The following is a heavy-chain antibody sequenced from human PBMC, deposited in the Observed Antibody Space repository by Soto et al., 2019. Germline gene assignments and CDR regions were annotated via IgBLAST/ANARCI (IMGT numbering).Heavy chain of an antibody. CDR1: GFTFSSYG. J-gene: IGHJ4*02. CDR3: AKLGYGDDHFVDY. CDR2: ISYDGSNK. D-gene: IGHD4-17*01. Sequence: GGSLRLSCAASGFTFSSYGMHWVHQAPGKGLEWVAVISYDGSNKYYADSVKGRFTISRDNSKNTLYLQMNSLRAEDTAVYYCAKLGYGDDHFVDYWGQGTLVTVSS. V-gene: IGHV3-30*18.